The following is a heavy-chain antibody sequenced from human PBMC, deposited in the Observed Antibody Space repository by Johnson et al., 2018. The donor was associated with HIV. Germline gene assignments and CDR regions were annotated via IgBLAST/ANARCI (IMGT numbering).Heavy chain of an antibody. CDR3: ARARARVTFDI. CDR2: ISYDGSNK. Sequence: QVQLVESGGGVVQPERSLRLSCSASAFTFSRHAMHWVRQAPGKGPEWVACISYDGSNKYYADSVKGRFTISRDNSKNTLYLQMNSLRAEDTAVYYCARARARVTFDIWGQGTMVTVSS. D-gene: IGHD2-21*01. V-gene: IGHV3-30*04. J-gene: IGHJ3*02. CDR1: AFTFSRHA.